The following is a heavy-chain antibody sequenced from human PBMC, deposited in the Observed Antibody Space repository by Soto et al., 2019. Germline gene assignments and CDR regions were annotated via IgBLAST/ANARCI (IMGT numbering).Heavy chain of an antibody. Sequence: QVQLVESGGGVVQPGRSLRLSCAASGFTFSSYAMHWVRQAPGKGLEWVAVISYDGSNKYYTDSVKGRFTITRDNSKNTLYLQMNSLSVEDTAVYYCARPLWRDDYNWGYFDLWGRGTLVTVSS. V-gene: IGHV3-30-3*01. CDR1: GFTFSSYA. CDR2: ISYDGSNK. CDR3: ARPLWRDDYNWGYFDL. J-gene: IGHJ2*01. D-gene: IGHD4-4*01.